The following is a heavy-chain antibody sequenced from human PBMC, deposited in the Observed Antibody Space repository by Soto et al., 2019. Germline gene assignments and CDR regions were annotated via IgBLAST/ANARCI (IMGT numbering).Heavy chain of an antibody. CDR1: GGTFNKFA. CDR3: ERRYCASDNCPLFYYFVDL. J-gene: IGHJ6*02. V-gene: IGHV1-69*06. Sequence: VQLVQSGAEVKKTGSSVKVSCKASGGTFNKFAFSWVRQAHGQGFEWMGGIIPVFRSANYAQRFRGRITSTADKYTSTVYLYLNELRSDDTADYYCERRYCASDNCPLFYYFVDLWGLGTTVTVSS. D-gene: IGHD2-21*02. CDR2: IIPVFRSA.